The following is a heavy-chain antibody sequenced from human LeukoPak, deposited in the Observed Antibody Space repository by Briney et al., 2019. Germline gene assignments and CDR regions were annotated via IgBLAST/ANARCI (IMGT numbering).Heavy chain of an antibody. CDR3: ARSEEYYYDSSGYYY. J-gene: IGHJ4*02. V-gene: IGHV5-51*01. D-gene: IGHD3-22*01. CDR1: GHIFTNYW. CDR2: IYPGDSDT. Sequence: GESLKISCKASGHIFTNYWIAWVRQMPGKGLEWMGIIYPGDSDTRYSPSFQGQVTISADKSIGTAYLQWSSLKASDTAMYYCARSEEYYYDSSGYYYWGQGTLVTVSS.